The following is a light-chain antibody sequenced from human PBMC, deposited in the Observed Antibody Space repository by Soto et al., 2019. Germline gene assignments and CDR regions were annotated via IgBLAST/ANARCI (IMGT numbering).Light chain of an antibody. J-gene: IGLJ2*01. Sequence: QSALTQPASVSGSPGQSITISCTGTSSDVGGYNYVSWYQQHPGKAPKLMIYEVSNRPSGVSNRFSGSKSGNTASLTISGLQAEDEADYYCSSYTSRSTRVFGGGTKLIVL. CDR3: SSYTSRSTRV. CDR2: EVS. CDR1: SSDVGGYNY. V-gene: IGLV2-14*01.